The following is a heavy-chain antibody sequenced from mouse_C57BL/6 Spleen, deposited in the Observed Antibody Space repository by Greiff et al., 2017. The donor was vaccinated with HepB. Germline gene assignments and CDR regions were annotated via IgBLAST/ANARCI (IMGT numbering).Heavy chain of an antibody. CDR1: GYTFTGYW. D-gene: IGHD2-4*01. CDR2: FFPGSGSI. Sequence: VQLQQSGAELMKPGASVKLSCKATGYTFTGYWIEWVKQRPGHGLEWIGEFFPGSGSINYNEKFKGKATFTADTSSNTAYMQLSSLTTEDSAIYYCARLYDYDEEALAMDYWGQGTSVTVSS. J-gene: IGHJ4*01. V-gene: IGHV1-9*01. CDR3: ARLYDYDEEALAMDY.